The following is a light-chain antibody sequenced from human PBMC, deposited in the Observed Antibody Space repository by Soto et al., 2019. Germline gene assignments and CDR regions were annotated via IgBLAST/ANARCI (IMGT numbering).Light chain of an antibody. J-gene: IGLJ7*01. CDR1: SGHSNYA. V-gene: IGLV4-69*01. CDR2: VNSGGSH. Sequence: QSVLTQSPSASASLGASVKLTCTLSSGHSNYAIAWHQQQPEKGPRYLMKVNSGGSHIKGDGIPDRFSGSSSGAERYLFISSLQSEDEADYYCQTWGTGSAIVVFGGGTPLTVL. CDR3: QTWGTGSAIVV.